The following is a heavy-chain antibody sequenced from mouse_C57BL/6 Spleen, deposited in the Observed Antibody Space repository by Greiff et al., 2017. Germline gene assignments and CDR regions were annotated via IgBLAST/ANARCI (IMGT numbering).Heavy chain of an antibody. D-gene: IGHD1-1*01. Sequence: DVQLVASGGGLVQPGESLKLSCESNEYEFPSHDMSWVRKTPEKRLELVAAINSDGGSTYYPATMERRFIISRDNTKKTLYLQMSSLRSEDTALYYCARHYYGSSHSYWYFDVWGTGTTVTVSS. CDR2: INSDGGST. J-gene: IGHJ1*03. CDR1: EYEFPSHD. V-gene: IGHV5-2*01. CDR3: ARHYYGSSHSYWYFDV.